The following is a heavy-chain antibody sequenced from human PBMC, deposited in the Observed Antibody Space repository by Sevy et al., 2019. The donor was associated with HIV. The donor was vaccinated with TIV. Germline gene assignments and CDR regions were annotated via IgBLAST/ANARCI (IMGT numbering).Heavy chain of an antibody. CDR1: GGSISSGGYS. D-gene: IGHD3-22*01. Sequence: SETLSLTCAVSGGSISSGGYSWSWIRQPPGKGLEWIGYIYNSGSTYYNPSLKSRVTISVDRSKNQFSLKLSSVTAADTAVYYWARDSSGYFDYWGQGTLVTVSS. CDR3: ARDSSGYFDY. J-gene: IGHJ4*02. V-gene: IGHV4-30-2*01. CDR2: IYNSGST.